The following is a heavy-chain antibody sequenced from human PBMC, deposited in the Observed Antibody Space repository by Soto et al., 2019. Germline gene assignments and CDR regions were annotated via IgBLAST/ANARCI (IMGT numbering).Heavy chain of an antibody. Sequence: SETLSLTCTASGGSIGGSGYHWGWIRQPPECRLEWIGSISYSGRVYYSESLLGRFTILVHTATNRFSHSLDSVPAADAAAYYCAITPGIEVAGPECWGRGPLVAVSS. J-gene: IGHJ4*02. CDR1: GGSIGGSGYH. CDR3: AITPGIEVAGPEC. V-gene: IGHV4-39*02. CDR2: ISYSGRV. D-gene: IGHD6-19*01.